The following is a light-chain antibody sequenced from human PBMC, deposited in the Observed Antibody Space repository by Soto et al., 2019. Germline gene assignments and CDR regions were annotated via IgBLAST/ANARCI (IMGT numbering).Light chain of an antibody. V-gene: IGKV3-11*01. Sequence: EIVLTQSPATLSSFPGDRVTLSCRASQAVNTRLAWYQHKPGQAPRLPIYLASNRAAGVPARFSGSGSGTDFTLTISNVEPEDFAVYYCHQRQSWPRTFGQGTKVDNK. CDR2: LAS. CDR1: QAVNTR. J-gene: IGKJ1*01. CDR3: HQRQSWPRT.